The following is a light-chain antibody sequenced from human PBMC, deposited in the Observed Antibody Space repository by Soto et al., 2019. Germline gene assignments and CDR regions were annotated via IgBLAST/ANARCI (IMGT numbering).Light chain of an antibody. J-gene: IGKJ1*01. V-gene: IGKV3-20*01. CDR2: GAS. Sequence: EIVLTQSPGTLSLSPGERATLSCRASQSVSSSFLAWYQQKPGQAPRLLIYGASSRATGIPDRFSGSGSGTDFTLTISRLETEDFAVYYCQRYGRSPWTVGQGTKVEIK. CDR3: QRYGRSPWT. CDR1: QSVSSSF.